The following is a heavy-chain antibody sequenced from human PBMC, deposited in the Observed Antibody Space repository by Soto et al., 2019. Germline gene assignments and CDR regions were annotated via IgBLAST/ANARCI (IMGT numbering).Heavy chain of an antibody. CDR1: GFTFDDYA. J-gene: IGHJ4*02. Sequence: EVQLVESGGGLVQPGRSLRLSCAASGFTFDDYAMHWVRQAPGKGLEWVSGISWNSGSIGYADSVKGRFTISRDNAKNSLYLQMNSLRAEDTALYYCAKDRYTGLRGWGYFDYWGQGTLVTVSS. CDR3: AKDRYTGLRGWGYFDY. V-gene: IGHV3-9*01. CDR2: ISWNSGSI. D-gene: IGHD3-16*01.